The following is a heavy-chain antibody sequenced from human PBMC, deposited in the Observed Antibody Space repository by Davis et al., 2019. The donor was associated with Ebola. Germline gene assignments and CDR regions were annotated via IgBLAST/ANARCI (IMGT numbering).Heavy chain of an antibody. Sequence: PSETLSLTCTVSGGSISRGGSYWSWIRQHPGKGLEWIGYIYYSGCTYYHPSLKSRVTISLVTSKNQFSLNLRSVTAADTAVYYCARDLRYDSSGHDYYFYMDVWGKGTTVTVSS. CDR1: GGSISRGGSY. CDR3: ARDLRYDSSGHDYYFYMDV. J-gene: IGHJ6*03. D-gene: IGHD3-22*01. CDR2: IYYSGCT. V-gene: IGHV4-31*03.